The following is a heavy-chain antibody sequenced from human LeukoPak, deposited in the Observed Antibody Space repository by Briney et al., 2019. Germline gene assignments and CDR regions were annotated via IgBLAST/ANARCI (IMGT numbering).Heavy chain of an antibody. V-gene: IGHV4-34*01. D-gene: IGHD2-15*01. CDR2: INHSGST. Sequence: SETLSLTCAVYGGSFSGYYWSWIRQPPGKGLEWIGEINHSGSTNYNPSLKSRVTISVDTSKNQLSLKLSSVTAADTAVYYCAREGIGNAFDIWGQGTMVTVSS. CDR3: AREGIGNAFDI. CDR1: GGSFSGYY. J-gene: IGHJ3*02.